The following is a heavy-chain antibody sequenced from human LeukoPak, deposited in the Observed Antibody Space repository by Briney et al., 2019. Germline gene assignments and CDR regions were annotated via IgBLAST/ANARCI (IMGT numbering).Heavy chain of an antibody. CDR1: GFTLRAYY. D-gene: IGHD3-9*01. J-gene: IGHJ4*02. Sequence: GGSLRLSCAASGFTLRAYYMRWIRQAPGKGLECISYMRNSDSAMYYTGSVKGRFTISRDNVKNSLYVQVNSLSPEDTAMYHCARVRYFDWLGPFDYWGQGTLVTVSS. CDR2: MRNSDSAM. V-gene: IGHV3-11*01. CDR3: ARVRYFDWLGPFDY.